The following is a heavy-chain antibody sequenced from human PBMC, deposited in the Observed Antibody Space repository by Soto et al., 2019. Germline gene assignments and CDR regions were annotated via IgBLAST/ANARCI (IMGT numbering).Heavy chain of an antibody. Sequence: LRLSCAASGFTFSSYAMHWVRQAPGKGLEWVAVISYGGSNKYYADSVKGRFTISRDNSKNTLYLQMNSLRAEDTAVYYCARDREMATTLDYWGQGTLVTVSS. J-gene: IGHJ4*02. CDR3: ARDREMATTLDY. D-gene: IGHD5-12*01. CDR2: ISYGGSNK. V-gene: IGHV3-30-3*01. CDR1: GFTFSSYA.